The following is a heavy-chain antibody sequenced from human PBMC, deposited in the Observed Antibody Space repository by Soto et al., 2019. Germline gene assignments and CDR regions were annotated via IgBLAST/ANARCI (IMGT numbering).Heavy chain of an antibody. Sequence: EVQLVESGGGLVQPGGSLRLSCAASGFTFSTYWMQWVRQVPGEGLVWVSSISENGGITTYADSVKGRFTISRDNAKNTLYLQTNGLRVEDTAIYYCAREYYSSGTHWGQGTLVTVST. D-gene: IGHD3-10*01. CDR1: GFTFSTYW. CDR2: ISENGGIT. V-gene: IGHV3-74*01. CDR3: AREYYSSGTH. J-gene: IGHJ1*01.